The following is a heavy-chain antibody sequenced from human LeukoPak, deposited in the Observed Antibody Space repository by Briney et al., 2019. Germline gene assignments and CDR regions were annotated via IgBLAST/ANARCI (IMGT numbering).Heavy chain of an antibody. CDR1: GFTFSSYA. V-gene: IGHV3-30*04. D-gene: IGHD2/OR15-2a*01. CDR3: AGDSRGLLDY. CDR2: ISYDGSNK. J-gene: IGHJ4*02. Sequence: PGGSLRLSCAASGFTFSSYAMHWVRQAPGKGLEWVAVISYDGSNKYYADSVKGRFTISRDNSKNTLYLQMNSLRAEDTAVYYCAGDSRGLLDYWGQGTLVTVSS.